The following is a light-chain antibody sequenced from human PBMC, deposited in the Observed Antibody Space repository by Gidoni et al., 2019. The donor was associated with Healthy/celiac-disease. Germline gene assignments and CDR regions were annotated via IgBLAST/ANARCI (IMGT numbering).Light chain of an antibody. J-gene: IGKJ1*01. CDR1: QSISSY. CDR2: AAS. V-gene: IGKV1-39*01. Sequence: DSQMTQAPSSLSASVGDRVTITCRASQSISSYLNWYQQKPGKAPKLLIYAASSLQSGVPSRFSGSGSGPDFTLTISSLQPEDFATYYCQQSYSTPWTFGQGTKVEIK. CDR3: QQSYSTPWT.